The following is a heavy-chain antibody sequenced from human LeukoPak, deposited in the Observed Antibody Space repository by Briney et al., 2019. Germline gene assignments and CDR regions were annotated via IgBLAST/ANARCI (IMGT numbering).Heavy chain of an antibody. V-gene: IGHV4-39*07. Sequence: SETLSLTCTVSGGSISTSNYYWGWIRQPPGKGLEWIGNIFYSGSTYYNPSLKSRVTISVDTSKNQFSLKLSSVAAADTAVYYCARGDPGYYYDSSGYFFFDYWGQGTLVTVSS. CDR1: GGSISTSNYY. D-gene: IGHD3-22*01. J-gene: IGHJ4*02. CDR3: ARGDPGYYYDSSGYFFFDY. CDR2: IFYSGST.